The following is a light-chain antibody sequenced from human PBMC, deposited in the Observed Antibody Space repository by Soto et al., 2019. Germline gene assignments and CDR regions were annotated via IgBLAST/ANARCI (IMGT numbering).Light chain of an antibody. CDR2: EVS. V-gene: IGLV2-14*01. CDR3: SSYTSSCTLSNWV. J-gene: IGLJ3*02. Sequence: QSALTQPASVSGSPGQSITISCTGTSSDVGGYNYVSWYQQHPGKAPKLMNYEVSNRPSGVSNRLTGSKSGNTASLTISGLQAEDEADYYCSSYTSSCTLSNWVFGGGTKRTVL. CDR1: SSDVGGYNY.